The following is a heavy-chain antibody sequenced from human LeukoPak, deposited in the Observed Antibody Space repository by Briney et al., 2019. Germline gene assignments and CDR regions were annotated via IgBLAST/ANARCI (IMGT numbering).Heavy chain of an antibody. CDR1: GFTFSSYA. CDR2: ISPTTAYI. J-gene: IGHJ4*02. Sequence: GGSLRLSCAASGFTFSSYAMHWVRQAPGKGLDWVSSISPTTAYIHYADSMKGRFTISRDNARRSLYLQMNSLRVEDTAMYYCVSSLHGFSYGPGYWGQGTLVTVSS. CDR3: VSSLHGFSYGPGY. D-gene: IGHD3-10*01. V-gene: IGHV3-21*01.